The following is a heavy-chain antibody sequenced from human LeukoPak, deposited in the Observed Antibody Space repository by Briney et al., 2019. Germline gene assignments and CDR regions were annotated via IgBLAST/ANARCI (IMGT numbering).Heavy chain of an antibody. D-gene: IGHD1-1*01. J-gene: IGHJ5*02. Sequence: GGSLRLSCAASAFTFTDYSINWVRQAPGKGLEWVSYISFSSNYIYYGDSVKGRFTVSRDNAKNSVYLQMNRLTAEDTAVYYCARDVAVELEVGWFDPWGQGTLVTVSS. CDR1: AFTFTDYS. V-gene: IGHV3-21*01. CDR3: ARDVAVELEVGWFDP. CDR2: ISFSSNYI.